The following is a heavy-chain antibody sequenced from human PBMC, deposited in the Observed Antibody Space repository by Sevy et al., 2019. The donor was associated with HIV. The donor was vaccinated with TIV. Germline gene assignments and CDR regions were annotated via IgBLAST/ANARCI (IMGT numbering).Heavy chain of an antibody. CDR3: PRAHYYYDSSGYMGIDAFDV. CDR2: INSDGSST. V-gene: IGHV3-74*01. D-gene: IGHD3-22*01. CDR1: GFTFSSYW. J-gene: IGHJ3*01. Sequence: GGALRLSCAASGFTFSSYWMHWVRQAPGKGLVWVSRINSDGSSTSYADSVKGRFTISRDNAKNTLYLHMENLRVEDTAIYYCPRAHYYYDSSGYMGIDAFDVWGQGTTVTVSS.